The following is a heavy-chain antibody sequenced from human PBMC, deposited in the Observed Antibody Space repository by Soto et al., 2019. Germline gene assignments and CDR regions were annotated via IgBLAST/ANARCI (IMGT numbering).Heavy chain of an antibody. D-gene: IGHD2-15*01. CDR1: GCSFTSLC. CDR2: IYPGDSNT. CDR3: ARHGPRVAAAPFNWFDP. Sequence: PGVSMKISWKGAGCSFTSLCSGWVRQMPGKGLEWMGIIYPGDSNTRYSPSFQGQVTISADKSISTAYLQWSRLKASDTAMYYCARHGPRVAAAPFNWFDPWGQGTLVTVSS. V-gene: IGHV5-51*01. J-gene: IGHJ5*02.